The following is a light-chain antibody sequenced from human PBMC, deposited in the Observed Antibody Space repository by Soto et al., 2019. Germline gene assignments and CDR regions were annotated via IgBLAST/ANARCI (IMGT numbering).Light chain of an antibody. CDR3: SSYAGSNIFV. V-gene: IGLV2-8*01. Sequence: QSALTQPPSASGSPGQSVTISCTGTSSDVGGYNFVAWYQHHPGKAPKLMISDVSKRPSVVPDRFSGSKSGNTASLTVSGLQAEDEADYYCSSYAGSNIFVFGTGTKLTVL. J-gene: IGLJ1*01. CDR2: DVS. CDR1: SSDVGGYNF.